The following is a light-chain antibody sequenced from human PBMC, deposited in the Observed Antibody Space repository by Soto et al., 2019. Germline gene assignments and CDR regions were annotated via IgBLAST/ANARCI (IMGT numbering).Light chain of an antibody. CDR2: EVS. V-gene: IGLV2-23*02. Sequence: QSALTQPASVSGSPGQSITISCTGTSSDVGSYNLVSWYQQHPGTAPRLMIYEVSKRPSGVSNRFSGSKSGNTASLTISGLQAEDEADYYCCSYAAYSTYVFGTGTKVTVL. J-gene: IGLJ1*01. CDR3: CSYAAYSTYV. CDR1: SSDVGSYNL.